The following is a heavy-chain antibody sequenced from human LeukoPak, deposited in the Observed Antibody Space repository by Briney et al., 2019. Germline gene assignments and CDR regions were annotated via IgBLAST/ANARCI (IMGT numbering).Heavy chain of an antibody. V-gene: IGHV4-59*01. D-gene: IGHD1-26*01. J-gene: IGHJ4*02. CDR2: IYNSGST. Sequence: SETLSLTCTVSGGSISIFYWSWIRQPPGKGLEWIGYIYNSGSTIYNPSLQSRVTISVDTSKNQFSLKLNSVTAADTAIYYCVRDRELTYWAPGTLVTVSS. CDR3: VRDRELTY. CDR1: GGSISIFY.